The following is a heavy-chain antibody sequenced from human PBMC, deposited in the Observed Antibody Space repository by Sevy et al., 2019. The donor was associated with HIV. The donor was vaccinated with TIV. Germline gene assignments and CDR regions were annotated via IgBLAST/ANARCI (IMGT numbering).Heavy chain of an antibody. Sequence: GGSLRLSCAASGFTFRKYWMGWVRQAPGKGLEWVANIKQDAGQKYYVDSVKGRFTISRDNAKNSLYLQMNSLRAEDTAVYFCARDDGNYYCHYWGQGTLVTVSS. V-gene: IGHV3-7*01. J-gene: IGHJ4*02. D-gene: IGHD1-7*01. CDR1: GFTFRKYW. CDR3: ARDDGNYYCHY. CDR2: IKQDAGQK.